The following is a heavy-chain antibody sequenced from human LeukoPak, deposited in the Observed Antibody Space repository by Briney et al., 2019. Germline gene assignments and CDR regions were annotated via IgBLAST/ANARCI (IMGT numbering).Heavy chain of an antibody. J-gene: IGHJ6*03. CDR2: ISYDGSNK. V-gene: IGHV3-30*03. Sequence: QSGGSLRLSCAASGFTFSSYGMHWVRQAPGKGLEWVAVISYDGSNKYYADSVKGRFTISRDNSKNSLYLQMNSLRAEDTAVYYCAREAPRDPVMDVWGKGTTVTVSS. CDR1: GFTFSSYG. D-gene: IGHD3-10*01. CDR3: AREAPRDPVMDV.